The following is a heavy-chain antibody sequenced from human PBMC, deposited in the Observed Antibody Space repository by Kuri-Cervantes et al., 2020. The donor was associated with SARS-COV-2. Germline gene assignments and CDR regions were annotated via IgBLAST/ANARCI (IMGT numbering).Heavy chain of an antibody. Sequence: ASVKVSCKASGYTFTGYYMHWVRQAPGQGLEWMGWISAYNGNTNYAQKLQGRVTMTTDTSTSTAYMELRSLRSDDTAVYYCARDPTYYDFWSGYSRGNWFDPWGQGTLVTVSS. CDR3: ARDPTYYDFWSGYSRGNWFDP. D-gene: IGHD3-3*01. V-gene: IGHV1-18*04. CDR2: ISAYNGNT. J-gene: IGHJ5*02. CDR1: GYTFTGYY.